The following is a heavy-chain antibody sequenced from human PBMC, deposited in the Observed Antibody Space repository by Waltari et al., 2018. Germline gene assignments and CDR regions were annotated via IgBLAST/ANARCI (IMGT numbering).Heavy chain of an antibody. CDR2: ISWNRGSI. CDR1: GFTFDDYA. V-gene: IGHV3-9*01. CDR3: AKDSNGYYDSSGYSY. Sequence: EVQLVESGGGLVQPGRSLRLSCAASGFTFDDYALHWVRPAPGKGLECVSGISWNRGSIGYADSVKGRFTISRDNAKNSLYLQMNSLRAEDTALYYCAKDSNGYYDSSGYSYWGQGTLVTVSS. D-gene: IGHD3-22*01. J-gene: IGHJ4*02.